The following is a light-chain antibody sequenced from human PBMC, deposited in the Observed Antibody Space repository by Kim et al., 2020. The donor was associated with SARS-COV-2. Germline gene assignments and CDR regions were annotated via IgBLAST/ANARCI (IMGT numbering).Light chain of an antibody. J-gene: IGKJ1*01. V-gene: IGKV3D-15*01. CDR3: QQYDNWPRT. Sequence: EIVMTQSPGTLSVSPGERVTLSCRASQRIATNLAWYQQRPGQGPRLLIYGAFIRATGIPARFSGSGSGTEFTLTINGLQSEDVAVYYCQQYDNWPRTFGLGTKVDIK. CDR2: GAF. CDR1: QRIATN.